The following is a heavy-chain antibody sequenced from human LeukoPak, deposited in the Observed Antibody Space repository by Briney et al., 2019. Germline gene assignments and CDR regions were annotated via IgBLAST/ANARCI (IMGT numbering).Heavy chain of an antibody. CDR2: INPNTGGT. D-gene: IGHD3-3*01. J-gene: IGHJ4*02. V-gene: IGHV1-2*02. CDR3: ARRYDFWSGYPTAFDY. CDR1: GYTFTGYY. Sequence: SVKVSCKASGYTFTGYYIHWVRQAPGRGLEWMGFINPNTGGTSYAQQFQARVTMTRDTSISTAYMELSGLRSDDTAVYYCARRYDFWSGYPTAFDYWGQGTLVTVSS.